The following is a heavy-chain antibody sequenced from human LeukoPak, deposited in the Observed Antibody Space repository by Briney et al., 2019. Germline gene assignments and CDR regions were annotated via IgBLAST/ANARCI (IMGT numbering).Heavy chain of an antibody. J-gene: IGHJ4*02. CDR2: ISYDGSNK. Sequence: GGSLRLSCAASGFTFRNYVIHWVRQAPGKGLEWVAVISYDGSNKYYADSVKGRFTISRDNSKNTLYLQMNSLRAEDTAVYYCATLGDPWGYWGQGTLVTVSS. CDR1: GFTFRNYV. D-gene: IGHD2-21*02. V-gene: IGHV3-30*03. CDR3: ATLGDPWGY.